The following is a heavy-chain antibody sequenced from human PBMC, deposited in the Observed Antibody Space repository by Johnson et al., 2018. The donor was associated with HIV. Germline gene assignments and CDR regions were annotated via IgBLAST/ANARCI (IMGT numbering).Heavy chain of an antibody. Sequence: QMQLVESGGGVVQPGRSLRLSCAASGVTFSSHAMHWVRQAPGKGLDWVTVISYDGSNKYYADSVKGRFTISRDNFKNTLYLQMNSLRAEDTAVYYCASRYTVDAFDIWGQGTMVTVSS. V-gene: IGHV3-30-3*01. D-gene: IGHD1-1*01. CDR2: ISYDGSNK. J-gene: IGHJ3*02. CDR3: ASRYTVDAFDI. CDR1: GVTFSSHA.